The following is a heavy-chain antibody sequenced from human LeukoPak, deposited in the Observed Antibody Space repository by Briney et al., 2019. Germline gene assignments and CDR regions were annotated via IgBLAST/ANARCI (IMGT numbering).Heavy chain of an antibody. J-gene: IGHJ4*02. V-gene: IGHV3-7*01. CDR1: GLTVSSYW. CDR3: ARDGEWELPFEY. D-gene: IGHD1-26*01. CDR2: IKQDGSEK. Sequence: QPGGSQRLSCAASGLTVSSYWMSWVRQAPGKGLEWVANIKQDGSEKYYVDSVKGRFTISRDNAKNSLYLQMNSLRAEDTAVYYCARDGEWELPFEYWGQGTLVTVSS.